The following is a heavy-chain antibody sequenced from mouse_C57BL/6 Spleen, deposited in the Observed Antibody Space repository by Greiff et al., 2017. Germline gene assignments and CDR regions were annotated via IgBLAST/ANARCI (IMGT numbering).Heavy chain of an antibody. Sequence: EVKLVESGGGLVKPGGSLKLSCAASGFTFSSYAMPWVRQTPEKRLEWVATISDGGSYTYYPDNVKGRFTISRDNAKNNLYLQMSHLKSEDTAMYYCARDGPEGFAYWGQGTLVTVSA. J-gene: IGHJ3*01. CDR2: ISDGGSYT. CDR1: GFTFSSYA. V-gene: IGHV5-4*01. CDR3: ARDGPEGFAY.